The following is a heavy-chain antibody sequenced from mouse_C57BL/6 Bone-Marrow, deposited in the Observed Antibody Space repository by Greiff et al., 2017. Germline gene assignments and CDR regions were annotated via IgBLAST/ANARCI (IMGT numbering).Heavy chain of an antibody. D-gene: IGHD2-5*01. J-gene: IGHJ1*03. Sequence: VQLQQPGAELVKPGASVKMSCKASGYTFTSYWITWVKQRPGQGLEWIGDIYPGSGSTNYNEKFKSKATLTGDTSSSTAYLQLSSLTSEDSAVYYCARPYYINYWYFDVWGTGTTVTVSS. CDR3: ARPYYINYWYFDV. CDR1: GYTFTSYW. CDR2: IYPGSGST. V-gene: IGHV1-55*01.